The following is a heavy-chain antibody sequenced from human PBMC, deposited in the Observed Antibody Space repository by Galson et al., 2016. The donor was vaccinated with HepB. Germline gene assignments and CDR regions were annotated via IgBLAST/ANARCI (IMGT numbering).Heavy chain of an antibody. CDR1: GFSFSTYA. J-gene: IGHJ3*01. CDR2: MSGSTNIT. Sequence: SLRLSCAASGFSFSTYAMTWVRQAPGKGLDWISAMSGSTNITYYADSVKGRFTISRDNSRNTLYLRMTSLRAGDTAIYYCAKTGKWDNGDFSGDAFDFWGQGTLVTVSS. V-gene: IGHV3-23*01. D-gene: IGHD2-21*02. CDR3: AKTGKWDNGDFSGDAFDF.